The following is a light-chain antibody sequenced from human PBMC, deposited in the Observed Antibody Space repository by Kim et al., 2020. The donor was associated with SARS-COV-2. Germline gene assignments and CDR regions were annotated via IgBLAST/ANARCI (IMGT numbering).Light chain of an antibody. CDR2: YDS. J-gene: IGLJ3*02. CDR1: NIGSKS. Sequence: PGKTAGITCGGNNIGSKSVHCYQQKPGQAPVLVIYYDSDRPSGIPERFSGSNSGNTATLTISRVEAGDEADYYCQVWDSSSDHPRVFGGGTQLTVL. V-gene: IGLV3-21*04. CDR3: QVWDSSSDHPRV.